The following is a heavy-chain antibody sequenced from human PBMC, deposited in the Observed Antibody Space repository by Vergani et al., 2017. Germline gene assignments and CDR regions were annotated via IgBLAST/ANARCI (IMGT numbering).Heavy chain of an antibody. CDR1: GFTFSSYW. CDR2: IKQDGSEK. CDR3: AGAPTIFGVVSYFDY. J-gene: IGHJ4*02. V-gene: IGHV3-7*03. Sequence: EVQLVESGGGLVQPGGSLRLSCAASGFTFSSYWMSWVRQAPGKGLEWVANIKQDGSEKYYVDSVKGRFTISRDNAKNSLYLQMNSLRAEDTAVYYCAGAPTIFGVVSYFDYWGQGTLVTVSS. D-gene: IGHD3-3*01.